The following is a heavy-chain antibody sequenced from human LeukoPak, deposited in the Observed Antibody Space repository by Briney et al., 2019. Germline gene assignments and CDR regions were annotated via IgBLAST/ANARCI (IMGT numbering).Heavy chain of an antibody. J-gene: IGHJ1*01. CDR1: GGSISSSSYY. CDR2: IYYSGST. D-gene: IGHD1-26*01. V-gene: IGHV4-39*01. CDR3: ARVSGSYDTYFQH. Sequence: PSETLSLTCTVSGGSISSSSYYWGWIRQPPGKGLEWIGSIYYSGSTYYNPSLKSRVTISVDTSKNQFSLKLSSVTAADTAVYYCARVSGSYDTYFQHWGQGTLVTVSS.